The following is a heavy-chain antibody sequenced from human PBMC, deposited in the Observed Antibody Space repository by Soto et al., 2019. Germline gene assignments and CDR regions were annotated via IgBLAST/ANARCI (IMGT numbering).Heavy chain of an antibody. CDR2: IYPADSDT. J-gene: IGHJ4*02. CDR3: ATRSYGDYGGGDC. D-gene: IGHD4-17*01. CDR1: GYSFSNYW. V-gene: IGHV5-51*01. Sequence: EVQLVQSGAEVKKPGESLKISCKGSGYSFSNYWIGWVRQLPGKGLEWMGIIYPADSDTRYSPSFQGQVTISAVKSISTAYLQWSTLKASDTATYYCATRSYGDYGGGDCWGQGNLVTVSS.